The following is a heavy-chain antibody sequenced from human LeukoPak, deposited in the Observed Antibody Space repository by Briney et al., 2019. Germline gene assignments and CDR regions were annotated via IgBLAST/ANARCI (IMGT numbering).Heavy chain of an antibody. V-gene: IGHV1-18*01. CDR3: ARAPQQEYCSGGSCYFLRGYYYMDV. CDR1: GYTFTSYG. Sequence: ASVKVSCKASGYTFTSYGISWVRQAPGQGLEWMGWISAYNGNTNYAQKLQGRVTMTTDTSTSTAYMELRSLRSDDTAVYYCARAPQQEYCSGGSCYFLRGYYYMDVWGKGTTVTVSS. D-gene: IGHD2-15*01. CDR2: ISAYNGNT. J-gene: IGHJ6*03.